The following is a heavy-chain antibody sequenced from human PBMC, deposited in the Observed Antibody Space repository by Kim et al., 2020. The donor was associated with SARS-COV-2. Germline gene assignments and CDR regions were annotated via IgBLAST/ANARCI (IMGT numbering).Heavy chain of an antibody. CDR2: ISGSGGST. V-gene: IGHV3-23*01. J-gene: IGHJ5*02. CDR3: ATWFRSSSGFDP. D-gene: IGHD6-6*01. Sequence: GGSLRLSCAASGFTFSSYAMSWVRQAPGKGLEWVSAISGSGGSTYYADAVKGRSTISRDNSKNTLYLQMNSLRAADTAVYYCATWFRSSSGFDPGGQGTRVTVSS. CDR1: GFTFSSYA.